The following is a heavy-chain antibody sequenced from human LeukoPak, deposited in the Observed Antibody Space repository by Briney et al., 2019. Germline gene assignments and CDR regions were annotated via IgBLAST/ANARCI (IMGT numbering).Heavy chain of an antibody. CDR2: INPNSGGT. CDR1: GYTFTGYY. CDR3: ARVASYCSSTSCYPTFDY. Sequence: ASVKVSCKASGYTFTGYYMHWVRQAPGQGLEWMGWINPNSGGTNYAQKFQGRVTMTRDTSISTAYMGLSRLRSDDTAVYYCARVASYCSSTSCYPTFDYWGRGTLVTVYS. J-gene: IGHJ4*02. D-gene: IGHD2-2*01. V-gene: IGHV1-2*02.